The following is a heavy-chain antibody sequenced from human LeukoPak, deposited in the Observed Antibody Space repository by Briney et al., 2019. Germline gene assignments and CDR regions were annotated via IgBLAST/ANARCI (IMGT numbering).Heavy chain of an antibody. CDR2: INWNGGST. Sequence: GGSQRLSCAASGFTFDDYGMSWVRQAPGKGLEWVSGINWNGGSTGYADSVKGRFTISRDNAKNSLYLQMNSLRAEDTALYYCARDLVGGYSYGLGVFDYWGQGTLVTVSS. CDR1: GFTFDDYG. D-gene: IGHD5-18*01. CDR3: ARDLVGGYSYGLGVFDY. J-gene: IGHJ4*02. V-gene: IGHV3-20*04.